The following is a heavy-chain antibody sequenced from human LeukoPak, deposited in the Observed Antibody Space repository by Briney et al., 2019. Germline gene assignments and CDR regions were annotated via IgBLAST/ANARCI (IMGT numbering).Heavy chain of an antibody. J-gene: IGHJ6*02. V-gene: IGHV3-33*01. CDR2: IWYDGTNK. Sequence: GRSLRLSCAASGFTFSNYAIHWVRQAPGKGLEWVAVIWYDGTNKFYADSVKGRFTISRDNSKNTLYLQMNSLRAEDTAVYYCARDGKSAAMDYYGKDVWGQGTTVTVSS. D-gene: IGHD2-2*01. CDR3: ARDGKSAAMDYYGKDV. CDR1: GFTFSNYA.